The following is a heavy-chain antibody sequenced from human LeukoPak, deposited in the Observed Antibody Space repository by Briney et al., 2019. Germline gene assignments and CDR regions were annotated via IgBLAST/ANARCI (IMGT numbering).Heavy chain of an antibody. V-gene: IGHV1-58*01. CDR2: IVVGSGNT. CDR1: GFTFTSSA. D-gene: IGHD6-19*01. CDR3: AAAMSQIAVAGTGADY. J-gene: IGHJ4*02. Sequence: VASVKVSCKASGFTFTSSAVQWVRQARGQRLEWIGWIVVGSGNTNYAQKFQERVTITRDMSTSTAYMELSSLRSEDTAVYYCAAAMSQIAVAGTGADYWGQGTLVTVSS.